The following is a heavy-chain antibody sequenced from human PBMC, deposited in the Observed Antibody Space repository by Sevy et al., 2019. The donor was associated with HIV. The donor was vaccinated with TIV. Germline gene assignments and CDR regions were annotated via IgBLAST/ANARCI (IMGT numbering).Heavy chain of an antibody. D-gene: IGHD3-22*01. CDR1: GFIFYNYA. CDR2: IFRSGDTT. J-gene: IGHJ3*02. V-gene: IGHV3-23*01. Sequence: EGSLRLSCAASGFIFYNYAMNWVRQAPGKGLEWVSTIFRSGDTTYYADSVKGRFTISRDNSKNTLYLQMNSLRTEDTALYYCAGARYDSGGSFAAFDIWGQGTMVTVSS. CDR3: AGARYDSGGSFAAFDI.